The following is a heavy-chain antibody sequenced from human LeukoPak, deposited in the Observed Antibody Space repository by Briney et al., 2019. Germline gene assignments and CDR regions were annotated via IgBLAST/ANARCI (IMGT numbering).Heavy chain of an antibody. CDR3: ARGYSSSSSSRFDP. D-gene: IGHD6-6*01. J-gene: IGHJ5*02. CDR1: GGSISSHY. Sequence: SETLSLTCTVSGGSISSHYWSWIRQPPGKGLEWIGYIYYSGSTNSNPSLKSRVTISVDTSKNQFSLKLSSVTAADTAVYYCARGYSSSSSSRFDPWGQGTLVTVSS. CDR2: IYYSGST. V-gene: IGHV4-59*11.